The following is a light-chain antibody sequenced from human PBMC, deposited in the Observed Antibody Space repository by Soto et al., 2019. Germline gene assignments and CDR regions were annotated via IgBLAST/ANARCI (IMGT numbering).Light chain of an antibody. V-gene: IGLV1-47*02. CDR2: SQN. CDR1: RSNIGNNR. Sequence: QSVLTQPPSASGTPGQRVAISCSGSRSNIGNNRVYWYQQLPGTAPKLLIYSQNQRPAGVPARFSGSKSGTSASLAISGLRSEDEAAYYCASWDDTLSGPVFGGGTKLTVL. CDR3: ASWDDTLSGPV. J-gene: IGLJ2*01.